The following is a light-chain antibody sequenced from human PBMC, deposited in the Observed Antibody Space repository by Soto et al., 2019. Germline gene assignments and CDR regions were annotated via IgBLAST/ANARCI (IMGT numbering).Light chain of an antibody. CDR2: DAS. V-gene: IGKV3-20*01. J-gene: IGKJ1*01. CDR3: QQCATSPLT. CDR1: QSVTKNY. Sequence: EIVLTQSPGTLSLSPGERATLSCRASQSVTKNYLAWYQQKPGQAPRLLIDDASRRATGIPDRFSGSGSGTHFTLTISRLEPEDSAVYYCQQCATSPLTFGQGTKVEIK.